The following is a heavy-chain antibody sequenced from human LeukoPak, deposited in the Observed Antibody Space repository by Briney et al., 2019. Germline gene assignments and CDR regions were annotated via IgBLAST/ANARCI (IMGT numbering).Heavy chain of an antibody. J-gene: IGHJ6*03. V-gene: IGHV3-48*01. D-gene: IGHD2-8*01. CDR1: GFTFSSYS. CDR3: ALCTGYCNYYMDV. CDR2: ISSSIITK. Sequence: PGGSLRLSCAASGFTFSSYSLNWVRQAPGKGLEWVSYISSSIITKYYADSVKGRFTISRDNAKNSLYLQMNSLRAEDTAVYYCALCTGYCNYYMDVWGKGTTVTVSS.